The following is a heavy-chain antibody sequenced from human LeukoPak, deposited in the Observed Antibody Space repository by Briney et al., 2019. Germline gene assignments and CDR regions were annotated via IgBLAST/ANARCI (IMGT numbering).Heavy chain of an antibody. CDR1: GLTFSSYG. CDR3: ARDPSDYGDHPDY. V-gene: IGHV3-23*01. CDR2: ITGTGGGT. J-gene: IGHJ4*02. Sequence: PGGTLRLSCAASGLTFSSYGMTWVRQAPGKGLEWVSAITGTGGGTYYAHSVKGRFTISRDNAKNSLYLQMNSLRAEDTAVYYCARDPSDYGDHPDYWGQGTLVTVSS. D-gene: IGHD4-17*01.